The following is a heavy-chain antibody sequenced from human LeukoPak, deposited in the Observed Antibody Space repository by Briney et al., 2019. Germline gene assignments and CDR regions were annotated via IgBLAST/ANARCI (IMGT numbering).Heavy chain of an antibody. Sequence: SETLSLTCTVSGGSISSYYWSWIRQPPGKGLEWIGYIYYSGSTNYNPSLKSRVTISVDTSKNQFSLKLSSVTAADTAVYYCARGITIFGVVSYMDVWGKGTTVTVSS. J-gene: IGHJ6*03. V-gene: IGHV4-59*01. D-gene: IGHD3-3*01. CDR1: GGSISSYY. CDR2: IYYSGST. CDR3: ARGITIFGVVSYMDV.